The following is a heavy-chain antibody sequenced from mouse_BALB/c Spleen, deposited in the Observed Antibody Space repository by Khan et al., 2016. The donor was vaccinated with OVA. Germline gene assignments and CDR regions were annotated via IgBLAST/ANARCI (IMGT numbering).Heavy chain of an antibody. Sequence: EVELVESGGGLVQPGGSLKLSCAASGFTFSSYGMSWVRQTPDKRLELVATINSNGGSTYYPDSVKGRFTFSRDNAKNTLYLQMSSLKYEDTAMSYYERMTSTKNWGQGTTLTVSS. V-gene: IGHV5-6-3*01. CDR1: GFTFSSYG. CDR2: INSNGGST. CDR3: ERMTSTKN. J-gene: IGHJ2*01. D-gene: IGHD3-1*01.